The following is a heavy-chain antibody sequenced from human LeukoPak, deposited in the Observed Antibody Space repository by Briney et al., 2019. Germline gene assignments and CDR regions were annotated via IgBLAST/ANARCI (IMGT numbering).Heavy chain of an antibody. V-gene: IGHV3-23*01. D-gene: IGHD3-22*01. Sequence: GGSLRLSCAASGFTFSSYAMSWVRQAPGKGLEWVSAISGSGGSTYYADSVKGRFTISRDNSKNTLYLQMNSLRAEDTAVYYCAKDYDSSGYHLYYFDYWGQGTLVTVSS. CDR3: AKDYDSSGYHLYYFDY. CDR1: GFTFSSYA. J-gene: IGHJ4*02. CDR2: ISGSGGST.